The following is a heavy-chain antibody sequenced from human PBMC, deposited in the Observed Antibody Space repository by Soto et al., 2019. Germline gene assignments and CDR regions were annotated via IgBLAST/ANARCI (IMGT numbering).Heavy chain of an antibody. Sequence: QPGGSLRLSCATSGLTFRNYAIHWVRQAPGKGLEWVAFISIGGSHKYYLDSVKGRFTISRDNSKNTVILLMNSLRDDDSAMYYFARPINSAVADSFDFWGLGTLV. J-gene: IGHJ4*02. D-gene: IGHD1-26*01. V-gene: IGHV3-30*04. CDR3: ARPINSAVADSFDF. CDR2: ISIGGSHK. CDR1: GLTFRNYA.